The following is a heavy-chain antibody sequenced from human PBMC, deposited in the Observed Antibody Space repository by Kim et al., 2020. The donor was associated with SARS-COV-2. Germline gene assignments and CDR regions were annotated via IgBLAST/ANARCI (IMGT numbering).Heavy chain of an antibody. CDR2: IYYSGST. D-gene: IGHD2-15*01. CDR1: GGSISSGGYY. Sequence: SETLSLTCTVSGGSISSGGYYWSWIRQHPGKGLEWIGYIYYSGSTYYNPSLKSRVTISVDTSKNQFSLKLSSVTAADTAVYYCARLPPTYYCSGGSCQSDYYYYYGMDVWGQGTTVTVSS. J-gene: IGHJ6*02. V-gene: IGHV4-31*02. CDR3: ARLPPTYYCSGGSCQSDYYYYYGMDV.